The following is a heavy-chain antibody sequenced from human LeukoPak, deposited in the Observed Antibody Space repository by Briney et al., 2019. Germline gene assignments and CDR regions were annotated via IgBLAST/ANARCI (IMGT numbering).Heavy chain of an antibody. Sequence: SSVKVSCKASGGTFSSYAISWVRQAPGQGLEWMGRIIPIFGTANYAQKFQGRVTITTDESTSTAYMELSRLRSDDTAVYYCARDLESNFDYWGQGTLVTVSS. V-gene: IGHV1-69*05. CDR1: GGTFSSYA. CDR2: IIPIFGTA. CDR3: ARDLESNFDY. J-gene: IGHJ4*02.